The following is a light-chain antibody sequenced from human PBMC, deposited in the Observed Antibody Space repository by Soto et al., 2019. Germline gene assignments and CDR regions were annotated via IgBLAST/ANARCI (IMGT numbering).Light chain of an antibody. CDR1: QSVSSSY. CDR3: QQYGSSPTWT. V-gene: IGKV3-20*01. J-gene: IGKJ1*01. Sequence: EIVLTQSPGTLSLSPGERATLSCRASQSVSSSYLAWYQQKPGQAPRLLIYGASSRATGIPDRFSGSGSGTEFTLTISRLEPEEFAVYYCQQYGSSPTWTFGQGTKVEIK. CDR2: GAS.